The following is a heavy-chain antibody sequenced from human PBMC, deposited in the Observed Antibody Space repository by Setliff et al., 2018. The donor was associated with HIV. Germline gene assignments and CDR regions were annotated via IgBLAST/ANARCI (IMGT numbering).Heavy chain of an antibody. J-gene: IGHJ4*02. V-gene: IGHV4-39*01. CDR2: AYSSGST. CDR1: GGSITSSGSYY. Sequence: LSLTCTVSGGSITSSGSYYWAWLRQPPGKGLEWIGSAYSSGSTYHSPSFKSRITISVDTSNNQFSLRLNSVTATDTAVYFCARRGGISATLSVRAFDSWGQGTQVTVSS. CDR3: ARRGGISATLSVRAFDS. D-gene: IGHD6-13*01.